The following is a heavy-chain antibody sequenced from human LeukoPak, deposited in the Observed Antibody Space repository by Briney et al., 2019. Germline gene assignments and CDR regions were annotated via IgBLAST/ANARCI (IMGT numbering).Heavy chain of an antibody. CDR3: AKDGNFWNSNYYYYYMDV. V-gene: IGHV3-43D*03. Sequence: GGSLRFSCAASGFTFDDYAMHWVRQAPGKGLEWVSLISWDGGSTYYADSVKGRFSISRDNNKNSLYLQMNSLRAEDTALYYCAKDGNFWNSNYYYYYMDVWGKGTTVTVSS. CDR2: ISWDGGST. D-gene: IGHD3-3*01. J-gene: IGHJ6*03. CDR1: GFTFDDYA.